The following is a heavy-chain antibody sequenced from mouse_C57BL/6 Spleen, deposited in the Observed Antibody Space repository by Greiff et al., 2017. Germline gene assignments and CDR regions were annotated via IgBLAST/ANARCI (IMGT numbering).Heavy chain of an antibody. J-gene: IGHJ3*01. V-gene: IGHV1-81*01. CDR1: GYTFTSYG. CDR3: ARSRVTGTGAWFAY. D-gene: IGHD4-1*01. CDR2: IYPRSGNT. Sequence: QVQLKESGAELARPGASVKLSCKASGYTFTSYGISWVKQRTGQGLEWIGEIYPRSGNTYYNEKFKGKATLTADKSSSTAYMELRSLTSEDSAVYFCARSRVTGTGAWFAYWGQGTLVTVSA.